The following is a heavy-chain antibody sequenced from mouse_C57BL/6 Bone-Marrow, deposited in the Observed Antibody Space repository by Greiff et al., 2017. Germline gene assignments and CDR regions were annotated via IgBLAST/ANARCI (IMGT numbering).Heavy chain of an antibody. CDR3: ARAMTRAWFAY. V-gene: IGHV5-4*03. Sequence: EVMLVESGGGLVKPGGSLKLSCAASGFTFSSYAMSWVRQTPEKRLEWVATISDGGSYTYYPDNVKGRFTISRDNAKNNLYLQMSHLKSEDTAMYYCARAMTRAWFAYWGQGTLVTVSA. CDR2: ISDGGSYT. J-gene: IGHJ3*01. CDR1: GFTFSSYA.